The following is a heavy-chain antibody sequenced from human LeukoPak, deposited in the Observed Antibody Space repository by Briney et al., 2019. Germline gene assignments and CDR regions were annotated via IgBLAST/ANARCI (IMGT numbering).Heavy chain of an antibody. CDR3: ATFWSGYYLGSAFDI. Sequence: ASVKVSCKASGGTFSSYAISWVRQAPGQGLEWMGGIISIFGTANYAQKFQGRVTITADESTSTAYMELSSLRSEDTAVYYCATFWSGYYLGSAFDIWGQGTMVTVSS. V-gene: IGHV1-69*13. CDR2: IISIFGTA. J-gene: IGHJ3*02. CDR1: GGTFSSYA. D-gene: IGHD3-3*01.